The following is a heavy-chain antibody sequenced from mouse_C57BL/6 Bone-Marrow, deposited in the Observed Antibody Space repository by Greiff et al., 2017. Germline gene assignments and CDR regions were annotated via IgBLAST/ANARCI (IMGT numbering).Heavy chain of an antibody. J-gene: IGHJ4*01. V-gene: IGHV1-52*01. CDR1: GYTFTSYW. Sequence: QVQLQQPGAELVRPGSSVKLSCKASGYTFTSYWMHWVKQRPIQGLEWIGNIDPSDSETHYNQKFKDKATLTVDKSSSTAYMQLSSLTSEDSAVYYCAREDFYDGYFYYAMDYWGQGTSVTVSS. CDR2: IDPSDSET. CDR3: AREDFYDGYFYYAMDY. D-gene: IGHD2-3*01.